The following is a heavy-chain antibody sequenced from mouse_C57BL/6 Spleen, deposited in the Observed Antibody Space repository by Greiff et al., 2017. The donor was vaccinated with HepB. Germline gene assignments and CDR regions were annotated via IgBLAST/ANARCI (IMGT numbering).Heavy chain of an antibody. D-gene: IGHD2-1*01. CDR2: ISDGGSYT. V-gene: IGHV5-4*03. Sequence: EVKLMESGGGLVKPGGSLKLSCAASGFTFSSYAMSWVRQTPEKRLEWVATISDGGSYTYYPDNVKGRFTISRDNAKNNLYLQMSHLKSEDTAMYYCARSTMVKGFAYWGQGTLVTVSA. CDR3: ARSTMVKGFAY. CDR1: GFTFSSYA. J-gene: IGHJ3*01.